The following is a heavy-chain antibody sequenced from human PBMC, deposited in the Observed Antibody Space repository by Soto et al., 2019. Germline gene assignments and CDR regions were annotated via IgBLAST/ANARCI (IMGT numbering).Heavy chain of an antibody. Sequence: SVKVSCKASGGTFSSYAISWVRQAPGQGLEWMGGIIPIFGTANYAQKFQGRVTITADESTSTAYVELSSLRSEDTAVYYCGRESRLLEWLSLNWFDPWGQGTLVTVSS. CDR3: GRESRLLEWLSLNWFDP. D-gene: IGHD3-3*01. CDR2: IIPIFGTA. V-gene: IGHV1-69*13. J-gene: IGHJ5*02. CDR1: GGTFSSYA.